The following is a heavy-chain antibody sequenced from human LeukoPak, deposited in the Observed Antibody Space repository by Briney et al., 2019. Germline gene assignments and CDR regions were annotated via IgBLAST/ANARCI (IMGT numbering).Heavy chain of an antibody. Sequence: SETLSLTCAVYGGSFSGYYWSWIRQPPGKGLEWIGEINHSGSTNYNPSLKSRVTISVDTSKNQFSLKLSSVTAADTAVYYCAGGQYDLSGFSWILASSYLDYLGQGTLVTVSS. CDR1: GGSFSGYY. J-gene: IGHJ4*02. V-gene: IGHV4-34*01. D-gene: IGHD3-3*01. CDR3: AGGQYDLSGFSWILASSYLDY. CDR2: INHSGST.